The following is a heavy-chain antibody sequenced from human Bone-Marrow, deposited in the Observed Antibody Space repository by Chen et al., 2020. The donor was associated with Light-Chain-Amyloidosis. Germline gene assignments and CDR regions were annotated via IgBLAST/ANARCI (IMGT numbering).Heavy chain of an antibody. CDR3: TRRGGYFDF. J-gene: IGHJ4*02. CDR2: VSGSTVST. CDR1: GFNFSSFG. V-gene: IGHV3-23*04. D-gene: IGHD3-16*01. Sequence: EVQLVESGGGLVQPGGSQRLSCATSGFNFSSFGMSWVRQAPGKGLEWVSTVSGSTVSTYYAGAVKGRFIISRDNSKSTLFLQMNSLRAGNTAVYFFTRRGGYFDFWGQGSLVTVSS.